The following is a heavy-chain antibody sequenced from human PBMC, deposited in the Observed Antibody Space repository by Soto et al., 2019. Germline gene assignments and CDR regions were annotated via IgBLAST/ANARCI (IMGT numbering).Heavy chain of an antibody. D-gene: IGHD2-15*01. CDR1: GFTFSNAW. V-gene: IGHV3-15*07. CDR2: IKSKTDGGTT. Sequence: EVQLVESGGGLVKPGGSLRLSCAASGFTFSNAWMNWVRQAPGKGLEWVGSIKSKTDGGTTDYAAPVKGRFTISRDDSKNTLYLQMNSLKTEDTAVYYCTTEYGGNFDYWGQGTLVTVSS. J-gene: IGHJ4*02. CDR3: TTEYGGNFDY.